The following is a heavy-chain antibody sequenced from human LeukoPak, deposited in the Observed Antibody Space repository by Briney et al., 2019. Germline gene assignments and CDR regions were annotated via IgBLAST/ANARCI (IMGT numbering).Heavy chain of an antibody. V-gene: IGHV3-23*01. CDR2: IRSNGRDT. J-gene: IGHJ5*02. D-gene: IGHD2-15*01. CDR3: AKGGYTTRFDP. CDR1: GFTFRDYS. Sequence: GGSLRLSCAASGFTFRDYSMTWVRQAPGKGLEWVSNIRSNGRDTYYTDSVKGRFTISRDNSKNTLYLEMNNLRAGDTAVYYCAKGGYTTRFDPWGQGTLVTVSS.